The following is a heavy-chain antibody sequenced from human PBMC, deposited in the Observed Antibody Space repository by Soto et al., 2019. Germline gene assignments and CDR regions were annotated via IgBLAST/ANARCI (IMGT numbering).Heavy chain of an antibody. CDR3: AHFSENYLDC. CDR1: GFSLSTSGVG. D-gene: IGHD1-26*01. Sequence: QITLKESGPPLVKPTQTLTLTCTFSGFSLSTSGVGVGWIRQPPGKALEWLALIYWDDDKRYSPYLKSRLTLTNGTTKNLLVLTITNMDPEDTATYSCAHFSENYLDCRRQGTLVTDSS. J-gene: IGHJ4*02. V-gene: IGHV2-5*02. CDR2: IYWDDDK.